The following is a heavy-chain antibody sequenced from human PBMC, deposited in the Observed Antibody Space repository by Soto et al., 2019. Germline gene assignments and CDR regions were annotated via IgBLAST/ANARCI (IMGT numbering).Heavy chain of an antibody. CDR2: IYYSGST. J-gene: IGHJ4*02. V-gene: IGHV4-31*03. D-gene: IGHD2-15*01. CDR1: GGSISSGGYY. Sequence: QVQLQESGPGLVKPSQTLSLTCTVSGGSISSGGYYWSWIRQHPGKGLEWIGYIYYSGSTYYNPSLKSRVTISVDTSKKQFSLKLSSVTAADTAVYDCARLYCSGGSCYAGGNYFDYWGQGTLVTVSS. CDR3: ARLYCSGGSCYAGGNYFDY.